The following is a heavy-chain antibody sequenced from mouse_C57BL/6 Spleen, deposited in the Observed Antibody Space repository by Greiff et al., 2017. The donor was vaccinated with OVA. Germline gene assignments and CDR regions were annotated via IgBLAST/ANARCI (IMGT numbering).Heavy chain of an antibody. V-gene: IGHV1-64*01. D-gene: IGHD2-4*01. CDR1: GYTFTSYW. J-gene: IGHJ4*01. Sequence: VQLQQPGAELVKPGASVKLSCKASGYTFTSYWMHWVKQRPGQGLEWIGMIHPNSGSTNYNEKFKSKATLTVDKSSSTAYMQLSSLTSEDSAVYYCARSSDDYGYAMDYWGQGTSVTVSS. CDR2: IHPNSGST. CDR3: ARSSDDYGYAMDY.